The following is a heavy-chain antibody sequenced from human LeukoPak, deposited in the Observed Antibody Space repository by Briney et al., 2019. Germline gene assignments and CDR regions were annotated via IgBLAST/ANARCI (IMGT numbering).Heavy chain of an antibody. J-gene: IGHJ4*02. CDR3: ARANHYYDSSGYTGYFDY. Sequence: PSETLSLTCAIYGGSFSTYYWNWIRQPPGKGLEWIGEINHSGSTNYNPSLKSRVTLSVDTSKNQFSLKLSSVTAADTAVYYCARANHYYDSSGYTGYFDYWGQGTLVTVSS. CDR2: INHSGST. D-gene: IGHD3-22*01. V-gene: IGHV4-34*01. CDR1: GGSFSTYY.